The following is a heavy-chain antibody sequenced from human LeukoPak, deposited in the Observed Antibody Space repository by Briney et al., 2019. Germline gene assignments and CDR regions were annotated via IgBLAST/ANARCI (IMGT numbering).Heavy chain of an antibody. J-gene: IGHJ6*03. D-gene: IGHD4-23*01. CDR1: GGSISSGSYY. CDR2: IYTSGST. CDR3: AREGTATVAGTKNYYYYYMDV. Sequence: SETLSLTCTVSGGSISSGSYYWSWIRQPAGKGLEWIGRIYTSGSTNYNPSLKSRVTISVDTSKNQFSLKLSSVTAADTAVYYCAREGTATVAGTKNYYYYYMDVWGKGTTVTISS. V-gene: IGHV4-61*02.